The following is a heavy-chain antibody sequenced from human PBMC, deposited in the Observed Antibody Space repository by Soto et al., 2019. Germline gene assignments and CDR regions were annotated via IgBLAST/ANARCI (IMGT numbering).Heavy chain of an antibody. CDR3: ARGLRITMVRGVTQLFDP. Sequence: PSETLSLTCAVYGGSFSGYYWSWIRQPPGKGLEWIGEINHSGSTNYNPSLKSRVTISVDTSKNQFPLKLSSVTAADTAVYYCARGLRITMVRGVTQLFDPWGQGTLVTVSS. CDR2: INHSGST. D-gene: IGHD3-10*01. V-gene: IGHV4-34*01. CDR1: GGSFSGYY. J-gene: IGHJ5*02.